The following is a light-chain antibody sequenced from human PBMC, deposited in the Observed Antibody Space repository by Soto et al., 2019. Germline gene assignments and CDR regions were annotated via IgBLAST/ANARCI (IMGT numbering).Light chain of an antibody. J-gene: IGKJ1*01. Sequence: DIQMTQFPSSLSASVGDRVTITCRASQTISTCLNWYQQKAGTAPKLLIYGASDWESGIPSRFSGSGSGTYFILPISSLQPEDFSIYYCQQCLATPRTFGQGTRVEI. CDR1: QTISTC. CDR3: QQCLATPRT. CDR2: GAS. V-gene: IGKV1-39*01.